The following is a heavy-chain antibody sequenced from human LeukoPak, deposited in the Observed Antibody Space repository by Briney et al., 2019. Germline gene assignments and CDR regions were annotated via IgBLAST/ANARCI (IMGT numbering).Heavy chain of an antibody. Sequence: SETLSLTCTVSGGSISSYYWSWIRQPPGKGLEWIGYIYYSGSTNYNPSLKSRVTISVDTSKNQLSLKLSSVTAADTAVYYCARGNWNDVFDYWGQGTLVTVSS. D-gene: IGHD1-20*01. CDR2: IYYSGST. V-gene: IGHV4-59*01. CDR3: ARGNWNDVFDY. CDR1: GGSISSYY. J-gene: IGHJ4*02.